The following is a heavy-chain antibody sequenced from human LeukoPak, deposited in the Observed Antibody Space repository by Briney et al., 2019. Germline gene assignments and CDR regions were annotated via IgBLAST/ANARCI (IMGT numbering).Heavy chain of an antibody. CDR2: ISYDGSNK. CDR1: GFTFSSYG. D-gene: IGHD3-10*01. Sequence: GGSLRLSCAASGFTFSSYGMHWVRQAPGKGLEWVAVISYDGSNKYYADSVKGRFTISGDNSKNTLYLQMNSLRAEDTAVYYCAKGHRRITMVRGVLLDYWGQGTLVTVSS. J-gene: IGHJ4*02. CDR3: AKGHRRITMVRGVLLDY. V-gene: IGHV3-30*18.